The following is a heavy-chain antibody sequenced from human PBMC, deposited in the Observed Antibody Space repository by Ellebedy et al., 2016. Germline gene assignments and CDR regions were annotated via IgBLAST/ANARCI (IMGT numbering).Heavy chain of an antibody. D-gene: IGHD1-26*01. V-gene: IGHV3-33*03. J-gene: IGHJ4*02. CDR2: IWNDGSYK. CDR1: GFTFSSYG. Sequence: GESLKISXAASGFTFSSYGMHWVRQAPGKGLEWVAVIWNDGSYKYYGDSVKGRFTISRDNSNNTLYLQMNSLRVEDTAVYYCAKDRLGATLGFDYWGQGALVTVSS. CDR3: AKDRLGATLGFDY.